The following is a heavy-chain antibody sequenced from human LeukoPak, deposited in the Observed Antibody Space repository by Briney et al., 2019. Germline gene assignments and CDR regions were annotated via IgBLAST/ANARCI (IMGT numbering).Heavy chain of an antibody. CDR3: ARVGGGSYYLDAFDI. Sequence: SETLSLTCTVSGGSISSYYWSWIRQPPGKGLEWIGYIYYSGSTNYNPSLKSRVTISVDTSKNQFSLKLSSVTAADTAVYYCARVGGGSYYLDAFDIWGQGTMVTVSS. V-gene: IGHV4-59*01. CDR1: GGSISSYY. J-gene: IGHJ3*02. CDR2: IYYSGST. D-gene: IGHD1-26*01.